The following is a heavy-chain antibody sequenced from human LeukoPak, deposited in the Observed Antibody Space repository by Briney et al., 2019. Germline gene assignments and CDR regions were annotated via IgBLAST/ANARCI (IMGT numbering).Heavy chain of an antibody. D-gene: IGHD2-15*01. CDR1: GGTFSSYA. CDR3: SRSGPGSCSGGSCYSNY. CDR2: IIPILGTA. Sequence: GSSVKVSCKASGGTFSSYAISWVRQAPGQGLEWMGGIIPILGTANYAQKFQGRVTITADESTSTAYMELSSLRSEDTAVYYCSRSGPGSCSGGSCYSNYWGQGTLVTVSS. V-gene: IGHV1-69*01. J-gene: IGHJ4*02.